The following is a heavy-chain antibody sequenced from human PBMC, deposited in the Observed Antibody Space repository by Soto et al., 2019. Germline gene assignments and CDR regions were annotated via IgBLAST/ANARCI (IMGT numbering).Heavy chain of an antibody. Sequence: LRLSCSASGFTFSSYWMHWVRQAPGKGLVWVSRINNDGSNTNYADSVRGRFTISRDTAKNTLYLQMNGLRAEDTAVYYCARGRGYCTNAVCRNHYFDYWGQGTPVTVSS. D-gene: IGHD2-8*01. CDR1: GFTFSSYW. J-gene: IGHJ4*02. V-gene: IGHV3-74*01. CDR3: ARGRGYCTNAVCRNHYFDY. CDR2: INNDGSNT.